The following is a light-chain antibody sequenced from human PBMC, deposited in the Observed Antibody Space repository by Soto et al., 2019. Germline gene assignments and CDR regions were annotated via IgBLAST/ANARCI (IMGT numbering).Light chain of an antibody. CDR1: QSVFRNY. J-gene: IGKJ3*01. CDR2: WAS. V-gene: IGKV4-1*01. Sequence: EIVLTQSPGTLSLSPGERATLSCRASQSVFRNYLAWYRQKPGQPPKLLIYWASTRESGVPDRFSGSGAGTDFTLTISSLQAEDVAVYYCQQYYSTPFTFGPGTKVDI. CDR3: QQYYSTPFT.